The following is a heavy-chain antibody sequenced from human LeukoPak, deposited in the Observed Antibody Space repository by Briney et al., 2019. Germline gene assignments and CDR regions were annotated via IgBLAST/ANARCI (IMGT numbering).Heavy chain of an antibody. CDR1: GFTFSDYY. V-gene: IGHV3-11*05. CDR3: AKGSIVEIDY. CDR2: ISSSSSYT. J-gene: IGHJ4*02. Sequence: PGGSLRLSCAASGFTFSDYYMSWIRQAPGKGLEWVSYISSSSSYTSYADSVKGRFTISRDNSKNTLYLQMNSLRAEDTAVYYCAKGSIVEIDYWGQGTLVTVSS. D-gene: IGHD3-22*01.